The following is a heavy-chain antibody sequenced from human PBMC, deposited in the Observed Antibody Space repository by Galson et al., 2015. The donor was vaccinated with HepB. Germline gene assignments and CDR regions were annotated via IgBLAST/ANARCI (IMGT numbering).Heavy chain of an antibody. CDR2: ISSNGSNI. V-gene: IGHV3-48*03. CDR1: GFTFSSYG. D-gene: IGHD2-15*01. Sequence: SLRLSCAASGFTFSSYGMYWVRQAPGKGLEWVSCISSNGSNIYYADSVKGRFTISRDNAKNSLYLQMNSLRAEDTAVYYCARGGCGSGSDFWGQGTLVTVSS. CDR3: ARGGCGSGSDF. J-gene: IGHJ4*02.